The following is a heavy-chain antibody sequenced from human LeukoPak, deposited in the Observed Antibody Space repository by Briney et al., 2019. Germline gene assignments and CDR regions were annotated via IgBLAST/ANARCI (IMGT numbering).Heavy chain of an antibody. CDR1: GFTFSSYV. J-gene: IGHJ4*02. Sequence: GGSLRLSCAASGFTFSSYVMSWVRQAPGKGLEWVSAISGSGVSTYYADSVKGRFTISRDNSKNTLYLQMNSLRAEDTAVYYCAKGTSVGPSFFDYWGQGTLVTVSS. CDR2: ISGSGVST. V-gene: IGHV3-23*01. D-gene: IGHD3-16*01. CDR3: AKGTSVGPSFFDY.